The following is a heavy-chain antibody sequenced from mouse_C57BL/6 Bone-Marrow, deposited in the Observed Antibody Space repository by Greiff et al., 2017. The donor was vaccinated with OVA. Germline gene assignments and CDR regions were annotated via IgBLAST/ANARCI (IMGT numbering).Heavy chain of an antibody. V-gene: IGHV1-61*01. Sequence: VQLKQPGAELVRPGSSVKLSCKASGYTFTSYWMDWVKQRPGQGLEWIGNIYPSDSETHYNQKFKDKATLTVDKSSSTAYMQLSSLTSEDSAVYYCARSGSWYFDVWGTGTTVTVSS. CDR2: IYPSDSET. CDR1: GYTFTSYW. CDR3: ARSGSWYFDV. J-gene: IGHJ1*03. D-gene: IGHD3-1*01.